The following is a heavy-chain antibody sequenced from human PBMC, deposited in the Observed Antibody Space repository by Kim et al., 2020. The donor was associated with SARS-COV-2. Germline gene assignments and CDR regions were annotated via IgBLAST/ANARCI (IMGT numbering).Heavy chain of an antibody. D-gene: IGHD6-6*01. J-gene: IGHJ6*02. V-gene: IGHV3-53*01. CDR2: IYSGGST. CDR1: GFTVSSNY. CDR3: ASAGDSSYLGGSYYYGMDV. Sequence: GGSLRLSCAASGFTVSSNYMSWVRQAPGKGLEWVSVIYSGGSTYYADSVKGRFTISRDNSKNTLYLQMNSLRAEDTAVYYCASAGDSSYLGGSYYYGMDVWGQGTTVTVSS.